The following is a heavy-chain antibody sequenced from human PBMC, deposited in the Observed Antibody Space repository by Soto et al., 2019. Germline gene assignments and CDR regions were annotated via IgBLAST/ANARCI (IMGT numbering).Heavy chain of an antibody. V-gene: IGHV5-10-1*01. CDR3: ASHPRYSRIYGMDV. J-gene: IGHJ6*02. D-gene: IGHD6-13*01. CDR1: GYSFTSYW. CDR2: IDPSDSYT. Sequence: GESLKISCKGSGYSFTSYWISWVRQMPGKGLEWMGRIDPSDSYTNYSPSFQGHVTISADKSISTAYLQWSSLKASDTAMYYCASHPRYSRIYGMDVWGQGTTVTVSS.